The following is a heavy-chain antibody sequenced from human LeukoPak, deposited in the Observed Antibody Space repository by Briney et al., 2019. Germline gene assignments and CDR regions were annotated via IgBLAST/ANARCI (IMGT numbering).Heavy chain of an antibody. CDR2: MNPNSGNT. V-gene: IGHV1-8*02. D-gene: IGHD3-9*01. CDR3: ARGSRYHDWLSPLDS. Sequence: ASVKVSCKASGYTFTSYGISWVRQAPGQGLEWMGWMNPNSGNTGYAQKFQGRVTMTRNTSISTAYMELTSLRSEDTAVYYCARGSRYHDWLSPLDSWGQGTLVTVSS. J-gene: IGHJ4*02. CDR1: GYTFTSYG.